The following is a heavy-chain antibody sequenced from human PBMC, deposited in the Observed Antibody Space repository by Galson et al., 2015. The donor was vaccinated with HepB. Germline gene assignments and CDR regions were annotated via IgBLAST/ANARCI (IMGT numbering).Heavy chain of an antibody. Sequence: SLRLSCAASGFSFSSFEMNWVRQAPGKGLEWVSYISSSGSIIYYADSVKGRFTISRDNAKNSLYLQMNSLRAEDTAVYYCARGLYYYDSGSYTPSDYWGQGTLVTVSS. CDR1: GFSFSSFE. J-gene: IGHJ4*02. CDR2: ISSSGSII. D-gene: IGHD3-10*01. V-gene: IGHV3-48*03. CDR3: ARGLYYYDSGSYTPSDY.